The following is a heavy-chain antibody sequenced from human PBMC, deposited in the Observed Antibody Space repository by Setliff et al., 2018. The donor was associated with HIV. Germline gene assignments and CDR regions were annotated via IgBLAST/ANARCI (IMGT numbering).Heavy chain of an antibody. Sequence: SETLSLTCTVSGDSISTRSFSWGWVRQPPGKRPEWIGTINYTGGTFHNPSLNSRVTISVDTSKNQFSLRLTSVTAADTAVYYCARAGGGGRWLHLSYWYFDLWGRGTLVTVSS. D-gene: IGHD3-16*01. J-gene: IGHJ2*01. CDR1: GDSISTRSFS. CDR2: INYTGGT. V-gene: IGHV4-39*07. CDR3: ARAGGGGRWLHLSYWYFDL.